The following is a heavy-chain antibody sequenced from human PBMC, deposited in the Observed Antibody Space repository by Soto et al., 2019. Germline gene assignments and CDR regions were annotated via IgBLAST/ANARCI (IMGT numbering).Heavy chain of an antibody. V-gene: IGHV3-23*01. Sequence: PGGSLRLSCAASGFTFSSYAMSWVRQAPGKGLEWVSAISGSGGSTYYADSVKGRFTISRDNSKNTLYLQMNSLRAEDTAVYYCAKDSDYGDYEEGMDVWGQGTTVTVSS. CDR3: AKDSDYGDYEEGMDV. J-gene: IGHJ6*02. CDR2: ISGSGGST. D-gene: IGHD4-17*01. CDR1: GFTFSSYA.